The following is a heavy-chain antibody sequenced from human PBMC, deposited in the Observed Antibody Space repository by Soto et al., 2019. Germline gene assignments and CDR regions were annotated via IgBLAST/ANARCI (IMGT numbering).Heavy chain of an antibody. D-gene: IGHD2-15*01. CDR2: INPSGGST. Sequence: GASVKVSCKASGYTFTSYYMHWVRQAPGQGLEWMGIINPSGGSTSYAQKFQGRVTMTRDTSTSTVYMELSSLRSEDTAVYYCARENRYCSGGSCRRFDYWGQGTLVTVSS. CDR3: ARENRYCSGGSCRRFDY. J-gene: IGHJ4*02. V-gene: IGHV1-46*03. CDR1: GYTFTSYY.